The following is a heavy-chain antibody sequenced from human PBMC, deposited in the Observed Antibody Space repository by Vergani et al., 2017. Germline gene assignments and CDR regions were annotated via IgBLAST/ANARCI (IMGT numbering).Heavy chain of an antibody. CDR1: GDTFSDYY. J-gene: IGHJ5*02. V-gene: IGHV3-11*01. CDR3: ARGERIVLMVYAPEWFDP. D-gene: IGHD2-8*01. Sequence: QVQLVESGGGLVKPGGSLRLSCAASGDTFSDYYMSWIRQAPGKGLGWVSYIGSSGSTIYYVDSVKGRVTISRDNAKNSLYLRMNSLRAEDTAVYYCARGERIVLMVYAPEWFDPWGQGTLVTVSS. CDR2: IGSSGSTI.